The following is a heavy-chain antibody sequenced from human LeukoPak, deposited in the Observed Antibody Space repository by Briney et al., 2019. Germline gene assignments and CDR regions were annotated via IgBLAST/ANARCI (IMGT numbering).Heavy chain of an antibody. CDR2: INHSGST. Sequence: PSETLSLTCAVYGGSFSGYYWSWIRQPPGKGLEWIGEINHSGSTNYNPSLKSRVTISVDTSKNQFSLKLSSVTAADTAVYYCARHRSSGLDYWGQGTLVTVSS. D-gene: IGHD3-22*01. CDR1: GGSFSGYY. V-gene: IGHV4-34*01. J-gene: IGHJ4*02. CDR3: ARHRSSGLDY.